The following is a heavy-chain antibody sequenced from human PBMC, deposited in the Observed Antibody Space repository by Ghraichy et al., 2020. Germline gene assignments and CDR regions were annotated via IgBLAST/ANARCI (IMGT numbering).Heavy chain of an antibody. CDR2: IYTSGST. Sequence: SETLSLTCTVSGGSISSYYWSWIRQPPGKGLEWIGYIYTSGSTNYNPSLKSRVTISVDTSKNQFSLKLSSVTAADTAVYYCARHHFSYSKAYYDFWSGYYYGSWFDPWGQGTLVTVSS. CDR3: ARHHFSYSKAYYDFWSGYYYGSWFDP. CDR1: GGSISSYY. V-gene: IGHV4-4*09. J-gene: IGHJ5*02. D-gene: IGHD3-3*01.